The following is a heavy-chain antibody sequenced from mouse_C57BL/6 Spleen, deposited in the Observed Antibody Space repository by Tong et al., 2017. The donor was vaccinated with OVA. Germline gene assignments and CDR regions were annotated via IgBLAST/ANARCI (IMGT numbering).Heavy chain of an antibody. V-gene: IGHV1-53*01. CDR2: INPSNGGT. CDR3: ARDYYGSSWGYYFDY. CDR1: GYTFTSYW. D-gene: IGHD1-1*01. J-gene: IGHJ2*01. Sequence: ELGTPGSSVKLSCKASGYTFTSYWMHWVKQRPGQGLEWIGNINPSNGGTNYNEKFKSKATLTVDKSSSTAYMQLRSLTAEDSAVYYCARDYYGSSWGYYFDYWGQGTTLTVSS.